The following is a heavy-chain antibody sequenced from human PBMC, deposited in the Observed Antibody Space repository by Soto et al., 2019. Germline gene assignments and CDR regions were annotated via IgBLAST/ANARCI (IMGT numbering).Heavy chain of an antibody. CDR1: GGSISSGDNY. Sequence: QVQLQESGPGLVKPSQTLSLTCTVSGGSISSGDNYWSWIRQHPGKGLEWIGYTYYSGSNYYNPSLKSRVTISVDTSKKQFSRKLSSVTAADTAVYYCARDSGAYGGNSYWYFDLWGRGTLVTVSS. D-gene: IGHD2-21*02. J-gene: IGHJ2*01. CDR3: ARDSGAYGGNSYWYFDL. CDR2: TYYSGSN. V-gene: IGHV4-31*03.